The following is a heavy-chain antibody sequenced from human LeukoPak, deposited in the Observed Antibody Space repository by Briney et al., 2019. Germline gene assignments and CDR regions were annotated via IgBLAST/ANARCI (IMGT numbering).Heavy chain of an antibody. CDR1: GFTFSSYA. CDR2: ISSGGNT. V-gene: IGHV3-23*01. D-gene: IGHD6-13*01. Sequence: GGSLRLSCAASGFTFSSYAMHWVRQAPGKGLEWVSGISSGGNTYYADSVKGRFTISRDNSENTLNLQMNSLRAEDTAIYYCAKARAGDITAAFNYWGQGTLVTASS. CDR3: AKARAGDITAAFNY. J-gene: IGHJ4*02.